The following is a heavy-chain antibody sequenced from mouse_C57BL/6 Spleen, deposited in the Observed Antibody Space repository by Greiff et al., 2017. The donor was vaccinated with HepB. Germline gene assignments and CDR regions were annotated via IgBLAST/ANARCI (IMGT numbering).Heavy chain of an antibody. V-gene: IGHV5-4*03. CDR1: GFTFSSYA. CDR2: ISDGGSYT. D-gene: IGHD1-1*01. Sequence: EVQLVESGGGLVKPGGSLKLSCAASGFTFSSYAMSWVRQTPEKRLEWVATISDGGSYTYYPDNVKGRFTISRDNAKNNLYLQMSHLKSEDTAMYYCARRHGGSSPYFDYWGQGTTLTVSS. J-gene: IGHJ2*01. CDR3: ARRHGGSSPYFDY.